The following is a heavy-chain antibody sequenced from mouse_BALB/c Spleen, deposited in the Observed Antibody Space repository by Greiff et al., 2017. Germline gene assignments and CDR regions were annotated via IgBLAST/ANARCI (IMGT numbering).Heavy chain of an antibody. CDR3: ARPYYYAMDY. V-gene: IGHV5-17*02. J-gene: IGHJ4*01. Sequence: EVMLVESGGGLVQPGGSRKLSCAASGFTFSSFGMHWVRQAPEKGLEWVAYISSGSSTIYYADTVKGRFTISRDNPKNTLFLQMTSLRSEDTAMYYCARPYYYAMDYWGQGTSVTVSS. CDR2: ISSGSSTI. CDR1: GFTFSSFG.